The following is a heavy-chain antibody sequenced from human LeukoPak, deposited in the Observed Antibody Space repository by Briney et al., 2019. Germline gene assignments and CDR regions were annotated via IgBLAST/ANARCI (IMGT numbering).Heavy chain of an antibody. CDR1: GFTFSSYS. CDR2: ISSSSSTI. V-gene: IGHV3-48*01. CDR3: AREKISFGWSGYVHDYFDY. D-gene: IGHD3-3*01. Sequence: GGSLRLSCAASGFTFSSYSMNWVRQAPGEGLEWVSYISSSSSTIYYADSVKGRFTISRDNAKNSLYLQMNSLRAEDTAVYYCAREKISFGWSGYVHDYFDYWGQGTLVTVSS. J-gene: IGHJ4*02.